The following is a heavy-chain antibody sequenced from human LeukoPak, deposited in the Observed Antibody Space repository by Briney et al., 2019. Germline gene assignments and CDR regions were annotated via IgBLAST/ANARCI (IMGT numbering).Heavy chain of an antibody. CDR2: INPNSGGT. D-gene: IGHD3-10*01. V-gene: IGHV1-2*02. CDR1: VYTFTGYY. Sequence: ASVTVSCTASVYTFTGYYMHWVRQAPGQGLEWMGWINPNSGGTNYAQKFQGRVTMTRDTSISTAYMELSRLRSDDTAVYYCARVWFGEFMAINFDYWGQGTLVTVSS. J-gene: IGHJ4*02. CDR3: ARVWFGEFMAINFDY.